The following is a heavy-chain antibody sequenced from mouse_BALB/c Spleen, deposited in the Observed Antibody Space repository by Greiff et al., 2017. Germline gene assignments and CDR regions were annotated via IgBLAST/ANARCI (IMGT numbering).Heavy chain of an antibody. V-gene: IGHV2-9*02. J-gene: IGHJ1*01. D-gene: IGHD1-1*01. Sequence: VQRVESGPGLVAPSQSLSITCTVSGFSLTSYGVHWVRQPPGKGLEWLGVIWAGGSTNYNSALMSRLSISKDNSKSQVFLKMNSLQTDDTAMYYCASPNYYGSSYGYFDVWGAGTTVTVSS. CDR1: GFSLTSYG. CDR2: IWAGGST. CDR3: ASPNYYGSSYGYFDV.